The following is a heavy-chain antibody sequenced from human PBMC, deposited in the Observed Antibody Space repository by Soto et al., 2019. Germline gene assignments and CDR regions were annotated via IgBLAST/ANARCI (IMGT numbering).Heavy chain of an antibody. CDR2: IFPSGAT. Sequence: QVQLEESGPGLVKPSQTLSLMWTVSGVPISGSDYHWSWIRQSPGKGPEWIGYIFPSGATHYNSSLGSRITMSVETSKSQFSLRLTAVTAADTAVYFCARGSAAKRYFDLWGRGTLVTVSS. J-gene: IGHJ2*01. D-gene: IGHD5-18*01. V-gene: IGHV4-30-4*01. CDR3: ARGSAAKRYFDL. CDR1: GVPISGSDYH.